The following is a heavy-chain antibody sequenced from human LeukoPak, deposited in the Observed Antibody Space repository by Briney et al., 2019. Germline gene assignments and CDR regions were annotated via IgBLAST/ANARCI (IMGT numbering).Heavy chain of an antibody. V-gene: IGHV3-30*03. CDR1: GFIFSDYG. D-gene: IGHD5-12*01. CDR3: ASSQYDDYSGHFDY. Sequence: PGGSLRLSCAASGFIFSDYGMHWVRQGPGKGLEWVAHILYDGTNKYYADSVNGRFTISRDNAKNTLYLQMNSLRVEDTAVYYCASSQYDDYSGHFDYWGQGTLVTVSS. J-gene: IGHJ4*02. CDR2: ILYDGTNK.